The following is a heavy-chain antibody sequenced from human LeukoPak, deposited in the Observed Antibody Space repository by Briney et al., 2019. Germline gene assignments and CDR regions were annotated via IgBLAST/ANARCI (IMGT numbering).Heavy chain of an antibody. J-gene: IGHJ4*02. CDR1: GYTFSNFG. D-gene: IGHD2-2*01. Sequence: GASVTVSCKASGYTFSNFGISWVRQAPGQGLEWMGWISGNNDNLNYRLQFQGRLTVTTDSSTSTAYMELRNLRSDDTAVYYCARDGTSTDDYWGQGTLVTVSS. CDR3: ARDGTSTDDY. CDR2: ISGNNDNL. V-gene: IGHV1-18*01.